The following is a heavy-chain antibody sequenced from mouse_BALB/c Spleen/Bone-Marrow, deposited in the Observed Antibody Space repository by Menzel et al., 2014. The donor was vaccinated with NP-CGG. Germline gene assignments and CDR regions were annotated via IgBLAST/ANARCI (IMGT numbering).Heavy chain of an antibody. CDR1: GYTFSNYW. CDR3: TTFERNNFDY. Sequence: EVQLQQSGTVLARPGPAVKLSCKASGYTFSNYWMHWIKQRPGQGLEWIGTIHPGNSDTTYNQKFKGKAKLTAVTSTSTAYMEGSSLTNEDSAVYYGTTFERNNFDYWGQGTTLTVSS. V-gene: IGHV1-5*01. D-gene: IGHD5-1-1*01. CDR2: IHPGNSDT. J-gene: IGHJ2*01.